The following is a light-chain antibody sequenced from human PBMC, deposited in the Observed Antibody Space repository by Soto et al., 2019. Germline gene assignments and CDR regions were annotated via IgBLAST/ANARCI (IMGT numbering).Light chain of an antibody. J-gene: IGKJ2*01. CDR3: QKYNSAPHT. Sequence: DIQMTQSPSSLAASVGDRVTITCRASQAIANYLAWYQQKPGKVPKLLIYAASTLQSGVPSRFSDSGSGTDFTLTISSLQPEDVATYYCQKYNSAPHTFGQGTKLEIK. CDR1: QAIANY. V-gene: IGKV1-27*01. CDR2: AAS.